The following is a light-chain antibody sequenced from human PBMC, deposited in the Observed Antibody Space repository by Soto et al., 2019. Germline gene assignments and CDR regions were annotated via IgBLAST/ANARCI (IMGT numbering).Light chain of an antibody. CDR2: GAS. Sequence: EIVLPESPGTLCLSPGERAPLSCRGSQSVSSNYLAWYQQKPGQAPRLLIYGASTRATGIPDRFSGSGSGTDFTLTIRRLEPEDSAVYYCQQYGSSPTWTVGQGTKVDIK. CDR1: QSVSSNY. CDR3: QQYGSSPTWT. V-gene: IGKV3-20*01. J-gene: IGKJ1*01.